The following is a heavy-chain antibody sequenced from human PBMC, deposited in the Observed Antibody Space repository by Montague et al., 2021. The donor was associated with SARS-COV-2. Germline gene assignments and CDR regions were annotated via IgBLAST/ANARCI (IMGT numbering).Heavy chain of an antibody. CDR2: IYTSGST. Sequence: TLSLTCTVSGGSISSGSYYWSWIRQPAGKGLEWIGRIYTSGSTNYNPSLKSRVTISVDTSKNQFSLKLSSVTAADTAVYYCARERWYYNYVWVSYGFDPWGQGTLVTVSS. CDR3: ARERWYYNYVWVSYGFDP. V-gene: IGHV4-61*02. CDR1: GGSISSGSYY. J-gene: IGHJ5*02. D-gene: IGHD3-16*01.